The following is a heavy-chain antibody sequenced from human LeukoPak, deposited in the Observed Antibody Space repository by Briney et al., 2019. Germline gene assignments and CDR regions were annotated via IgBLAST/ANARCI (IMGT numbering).Heavy chain of an antibody. D-gene: IGHD7-27*01. J-gene: IGHJ4*02. V-gene: IGHV3-53*01. CDR2: ICSEGRT. CDR3: AREGWGQTDY. CDR1: LFTVSSNY. Sequence: PGGSLRLSCAASLFTVSSNYMSWVRQAPGKGLEWVSVICSEGRTYFADSVKDRFTISRDNAKDTLYLQMNIRKPDTTGVYYWAREGWGQTDYWGQGKLVT.